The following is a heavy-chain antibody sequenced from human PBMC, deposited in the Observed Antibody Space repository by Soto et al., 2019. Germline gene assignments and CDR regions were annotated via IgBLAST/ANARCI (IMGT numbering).Heavy chain of an antibody. J-gene: IGHJ6*01. V-gene: IGHV1-18*01. CDR2: ISSYNGNT. CDR3: AKYTATDTIENYYYYGMDV. D-gene: IGHD5-18*01. Sequence: ASGNVSCMASVYTFSSYHISWVRQAPAQWLELMWWISSYNGNTNXSQNFQGRVXITADESTSTAXMELSXLRSEDTAVYYCAKYTATDTIENYYYYGMDVXG. CDR1: VYTFSSYH.